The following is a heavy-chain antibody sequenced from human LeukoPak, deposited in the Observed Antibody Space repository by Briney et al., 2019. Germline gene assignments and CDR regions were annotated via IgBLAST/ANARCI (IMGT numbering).Heavy chain of an antibody. CDR3: ARGPRGTTMVRGAKSWFDP. V-gene: IGHV1-8*01. J-gene: IGHJ5*02. D-gene: IGHD3-10*01. CDR2: MNPNSGNT. Sequence: AASVKVSCKASGYPFITYDINWVRQATGQGLEWMGWMNPNSGNTGYAQKFQGRVTMTRNTSISTAYMELSSLRSEDTAVYYCARGPRGTTMVRGAKSWFDPWGQGTLVTVSS. CDR1: GYPFITYD.